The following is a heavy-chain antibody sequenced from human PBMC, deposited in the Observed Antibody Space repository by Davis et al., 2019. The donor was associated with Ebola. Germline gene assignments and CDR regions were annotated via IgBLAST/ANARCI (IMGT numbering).Heavy chain of an antibody. CDR3: ARRNYYDSSVNYFFDY. CDR2: IYPGDSNT. D-gene: IGHD3-22*01. CDR1: GYSFTSYW. V-gene: IGHV5-51*01. Sequence: GGSLRLSCKGSGYSFTSYWIGWVRQMPGKGLEWMGIIYPGDSNTRYSPSFQGQVTISADKSISTAYLQWSSLGASDTAMYYCARRNYYDSSVNYFFDYWGQGTPVTVSS. J-gene: IGHJ4*02.